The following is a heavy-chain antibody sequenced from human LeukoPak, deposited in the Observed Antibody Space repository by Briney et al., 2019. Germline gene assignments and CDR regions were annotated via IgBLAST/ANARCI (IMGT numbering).Heavy chain of an antibody. V-gene: IGHV4-39*01. CDR1: GGSISSSSYY. CDR3: ARHGRDGYNYGPVVYF. J-gene: IGHJ4*02. D-gene: IGHD5-24*01. Sequence: SESLSLTCTVSGGSISSSSYYWGWIRQSPGKWLEWIGCMYYRGSTYYNPSLKSRVTLSVDTPKNQFSLKLSSVTAADTAVYYCARHGRDGYNYGPVVYFWGQGTLVTVSS. CDR2: MYYRGST.